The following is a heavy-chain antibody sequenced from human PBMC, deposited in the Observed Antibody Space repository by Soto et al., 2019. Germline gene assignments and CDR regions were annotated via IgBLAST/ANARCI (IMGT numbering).Heavy chain of an antibody. J-gene: IGHJ4*02. CDR3: ARSSGYYLIDDY. Sequence: QVQLVQSGAEEKKPGASVKVSCKASGYTFTNYAMHWVRQAPGHRLEWMGWIDAGNGNTKYSQKFQGRVTITRHTPASTAYMELSSLRSEDTAVYYCARSSGYYLIDDYWGQGTLVTVSS. CDR2: IDAGNGNT. V-gene: IGHV1-3*05. D-gene: IGHD3-22*01. CDR1: GYTFTNYA.